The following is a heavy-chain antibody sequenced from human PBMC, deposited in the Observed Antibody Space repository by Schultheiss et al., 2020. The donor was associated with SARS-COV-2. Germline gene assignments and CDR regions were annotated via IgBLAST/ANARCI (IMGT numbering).Heavy chain of an antibody. J-gene: IGHJ4*02. CDR1: GLSFSSYA. D-gene: IGHD1-14*01. V-gene: IGHV3-33*01. CDR2: IWFDGSDQ. Sequence: GESLKISCVVSGLSFSSYAMHWVRQAPGKGLEWVALIWFDGSDQYYGDSVKGRFTISRDNSKNILYLQMNNVTAEDSAVYFCATNLFTPVGGYFDYWGQGTRVTVSS. CDR3: ATNLFTPVGGYFDY.